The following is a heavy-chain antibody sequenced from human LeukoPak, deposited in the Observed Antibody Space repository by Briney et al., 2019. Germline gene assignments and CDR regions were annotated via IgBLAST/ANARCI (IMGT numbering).Heavy chain of an antibody. CDR3: ATGPGYSYGDFDY. V-gene: IGHV1-24*01. J-gene: IGHJ4*02. CDR1: GYTLTELS. Sequence: ASVKVSCKVSGYTLTELSMHWVRQAPGKGLEWMGGFDPEDGETIYAQKFQGRATMTEDTSTDTAYMELRSLRSEDTAVYYCATGPGYSYGDFDYWGQGTLVTVSS. D-gene: IGHD5-18*01. CDR2: FDPEDGET.